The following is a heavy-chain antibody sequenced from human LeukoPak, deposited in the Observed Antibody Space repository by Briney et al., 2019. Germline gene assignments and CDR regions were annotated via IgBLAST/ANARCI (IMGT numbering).Heavy chain of an antibody. CDR2: IYPGDSDT. CDR1: GYSFTSYW. CDR3: ARRGPSSEYFDH. D-gene: IGHD3-16*01. J-gene: IGHJ4*02. V-gene: IGHV5-51*01. Sequence: GESLKISCKGSGYSFTSYWIGWVRQMPGKGLEWMGIIYPGDSDTRYSPSFQGQVTISADKSISTVYLQWSSLEASDTGIYYCARRGPSSEYFDHWGQGTLVTVSS.